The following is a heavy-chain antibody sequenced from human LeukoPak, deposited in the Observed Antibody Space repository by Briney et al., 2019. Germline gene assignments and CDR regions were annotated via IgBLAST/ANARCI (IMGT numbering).Heavy chain of an antibody. CDR1: GGSISNYY. V-gene: IGHV4-4*07. CDR2: IYSSGST. CDR3: AREHMVRGVINR. J-gene: IGHJ4*02. Sequence: KPSETLSLTCTVSGGSISNYYWSWIRQPAGKRLEWLGRIYSSGSTNYNPSLESRVTVSVDTSKNQFSLKLGSVTAADTAVYFCAREHMVRGVINRWGQGALVTVSS. D-gene: IGHD3-10*01.